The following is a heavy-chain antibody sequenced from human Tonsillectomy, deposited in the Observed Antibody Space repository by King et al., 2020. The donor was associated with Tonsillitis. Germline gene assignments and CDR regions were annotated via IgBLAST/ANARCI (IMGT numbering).Heavy chain of an antibody. Sequence: VQLVESGGAWVQPGGSLRLSCAASVFAFSSYAMSWVRQAPGKGPEWVSAITDSGSKTYYADSVEGRLTISRDNSKNTLYLQMNSLRAEDTAIYYCARGSWGVGPYYGMDVWGRGTTVTVSS. J-gene: IGHJ6*02. CDR2: ITDSGSKT. D-gene: IGHD1-26*01. V-gene: IGHV3-23*04. CDR1: VFAFSSYA. CDR3: ARGSWGVGPYYGMDV.